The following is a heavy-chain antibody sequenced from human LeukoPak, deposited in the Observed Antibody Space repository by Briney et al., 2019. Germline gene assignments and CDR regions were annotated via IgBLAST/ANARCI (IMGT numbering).Heavy chain of an antibody. CDR3: ARDLFDDYSLDY. D-gene: IGHD3-16*01. J-gene: IGHJ4*02. Sequence: PGGSLRLSCAASGFNLSPYRMYWVRQAPGRGLEWVSSISSSSSIIYYADSAKGRFTISRDNAKNSLYLRMNSLRAEDTAVYYCARDLFDDYSLDYWGQGTLVTVSS. CDR2: ISSSSSII. V-gene: IGHV3-21*01. CDR1: GFNLSPYR.